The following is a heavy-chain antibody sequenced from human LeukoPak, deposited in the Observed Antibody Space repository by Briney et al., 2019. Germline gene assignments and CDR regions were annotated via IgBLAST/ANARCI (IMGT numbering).Heavy chain of an antibody. CDR2: IIPIFGTA. CDR1: GGTFSSYA. V-gene: IGHV1-69*13. CDR3: ASSGIAVAGFYY. J-gene: IGHJ4*02. D-gene: IGHD6-19*01. Sequence: SVTVSFKASGGTFSSYAISWVRQAPGQGLEWMGGIIPIFGTANYAQKFQGRVTITADESTSTAYMELSSLRSEDTAVYYCASSGIAVAGFYYWGQGTLVTVSS.